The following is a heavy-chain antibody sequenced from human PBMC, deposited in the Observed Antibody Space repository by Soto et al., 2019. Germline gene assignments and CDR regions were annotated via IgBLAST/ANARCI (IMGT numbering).Heavy chain of an antibody. V-gene: IGHV4-59*01. D-gene: IGHD3-10*01. CDR2: IYYSGST. J-gene: IGHJ4*02. CDR3: ARGLRYFDY. Sequence: NPSETLSLTCTVSGGSISSYFWSWIRQPPGKGLEWIGYIYYSGSTNYNPSLKSRVTISVDTSKNQFSLKLSSVTAADTAVYYCARGLRYFDYRGQGTLVPVS. CDR1: GGSISSYF.